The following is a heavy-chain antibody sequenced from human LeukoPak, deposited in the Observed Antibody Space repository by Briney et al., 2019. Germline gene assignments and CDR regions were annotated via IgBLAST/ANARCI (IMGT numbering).Heavy chain of an antibody. CDR3: ARAADGDYPDYFDY. CDR2: ISSSSTI. Sequence: GGSLRLSCAASGFTFSSYSMNWVRQAPGKGLEWVSYISSSSTIYYADSVKGRFTISRDNAKNSLYLQMNSLRAEDTAVYYCARAADGDYPDYFDYWGQGTLVTVSS. CDR1: GFTFSSYS. V-gene: IGHV3-48*01. D-gene: IGHD4-17*01. J-gene: IGHJ4*02.